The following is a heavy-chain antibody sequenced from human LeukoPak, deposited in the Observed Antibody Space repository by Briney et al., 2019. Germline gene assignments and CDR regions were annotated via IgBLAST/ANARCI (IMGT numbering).Heavy chain of an antibody. J-gene: IGHJ4*02. D-gene: IGHD5-18*01. CDR2: MYYGGNT. CDR3: ARRGGIQPRDD. V-gene: IGHV4-31*03. CDR1: GVYISSGGYY. Sequence: PSQTLSLTCSVSGVYISSGGYYWNWIRQRPGKGLEWISYMYYGGNTHHNPSLKSRLSTSIDTANNLFSMRLSSVTAADTAVYFCARRGGIQPRDDWGQGTLVTVSS.